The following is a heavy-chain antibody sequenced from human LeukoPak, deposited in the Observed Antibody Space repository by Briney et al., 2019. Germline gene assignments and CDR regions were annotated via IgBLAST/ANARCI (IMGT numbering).Heavy chain of an antibody. CDR2: ISSSSSYI. V-gene: IGHV3-21*01. J-gene: IGHJ4*02. D-gene: IGHD3-10*01. CDR3: AREGQPGDDY. CDR1: GFSFTSSW. Sequence: GGSLRLSCVASGFSFTSSWMTWVRQAPGKGLEWVSSISSSSSYIYYADSVKGRFTISRDNAKNSLYLQMNSLRAEDTAVYYCAREGQPGDDYWGQGTLVTVSS.